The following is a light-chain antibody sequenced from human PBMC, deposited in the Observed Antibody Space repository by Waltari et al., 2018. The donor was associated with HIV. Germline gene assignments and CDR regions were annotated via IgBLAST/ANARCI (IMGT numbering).Light chain of an antibody. CDR3: CSSAGGSTLL. Sequence: QSALTQPASVSGSPGQSITISCAGTSSDVGNYYLVSWYQQHPGRPPKLIIYEGTKRPSGVSKRFSGSKSGNTASLTISGLQAEDEAHYYCCSSAGGSTLLFGGGTKVTVL. V-gene: IGLV2-23*01. CDR2: EGT. J-gene: IGLJ3*02. CDR1: SSDVGNYYL.